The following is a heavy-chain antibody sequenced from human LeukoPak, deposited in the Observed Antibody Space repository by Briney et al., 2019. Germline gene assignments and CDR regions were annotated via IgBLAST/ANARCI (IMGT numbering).Heavy chain of an antibody. CDR2: IWSDGSNR. D-gene: IGHD4-11*01. V-gene: IGHV3-33*01. Sequence: GGSLRLSCVASGFIFSHYGMHWVRQAPGKGLEWVAVIWSDGSNRFYAGSVKGRFTISRDNSQNTVFLQMNSLRTEDTAMYYCARDAQRGFDHNNSLKYWGHGILVTVSS. CDR3: ARDAQRGFDHNNSLKY. J-gene: IGHJ4*01. CDR1: GFIFSHYG.